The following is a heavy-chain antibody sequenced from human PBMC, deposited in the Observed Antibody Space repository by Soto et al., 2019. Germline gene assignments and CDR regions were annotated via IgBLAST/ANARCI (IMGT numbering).Heavy chain of an antibody. D-gene: IGHD3-16*01. V-gene: IGHV3-30*18. CDR3: VKDIHFLGIWYFDL. J-gene: IGHJ2*01. Sequence: EQLAESGGGVVQSGRSLRLSCEASGFTFSSFGMHWVRQAPGKGLEWVAVISYDGSDTYFADSVKGRFTISRDNFKSTVYLQMNSLRVEDTAVYYCVKDIHFLGIWYFDLWGRGSLVSVSS. CDR2: ISYDGSDT. CDR1: GFTFSSFG.